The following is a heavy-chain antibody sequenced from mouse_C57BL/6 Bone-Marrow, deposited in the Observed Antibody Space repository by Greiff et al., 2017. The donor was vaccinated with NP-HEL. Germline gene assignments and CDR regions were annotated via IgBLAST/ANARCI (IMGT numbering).Heavy chain of an antibody. CDR3: AKDYDYDGYAMDY. Sequence: QVQLQQSGAELVKPGASVKLSCKASGYTFTSYWMQWVKQRPGQGLEWIGEIDPSDSYTNYNQKFKGKATLTVDTSSSTAYMQLSSLTSEDSAVYYCAKDYDYDGYAMDYWGQGTSVTVSS. D-gene: IGHD2-4*01. CDR1: GYTFTSYW. CDR2: IDPSDSYT. J-gene: IGHJ4*01. V-gene: IGHV1-50*01.